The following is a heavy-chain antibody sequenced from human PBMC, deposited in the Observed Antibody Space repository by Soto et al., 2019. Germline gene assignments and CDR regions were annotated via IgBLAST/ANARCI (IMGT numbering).Heavy chain of an antibody. CDR3: VHSRCGGDCLQSYSSHYYYGMDI. CDR2: IYWDGDR. CDR1: GFSLSTGGMG. V-gene: IGHV2-5*02. D-gene: IGHD2-21*02. J-gene: IGHJ6*02. Sequence: SGPTLVNPTQTLTLTCSFSGFSLSTGGMGVGWIRQPPGKALEWLALIYWDGDRRYRPSLMSRLTIAKDTSKNQVVLTMTNMDPVDTATYYCVHSRCGGDCLQSYSSHYYYGMDIWGQGTTVTVS.